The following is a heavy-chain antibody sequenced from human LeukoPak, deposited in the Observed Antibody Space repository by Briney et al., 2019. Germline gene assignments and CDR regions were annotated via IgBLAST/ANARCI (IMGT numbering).Heavy chain of an antibody. D-gene: IGHD5-18*01. CDR2: ISSSRSYT. CDR3: AKEAPWATAMVILIDY. J-gene: IGHJ4*02. Sequence: PGGSLRLSCAASGFTFSDYYMSWIRQAPGKGLEWVSYISSSRSYTNYADSVKGRFTISRDNSKNTLYLQLNSLRAEDTAVYYCAKEAPWATAMVILIDYWGQGTLVTVSS. V-gene: IGHV3-11*06. CDR1: GFTFSDYY.